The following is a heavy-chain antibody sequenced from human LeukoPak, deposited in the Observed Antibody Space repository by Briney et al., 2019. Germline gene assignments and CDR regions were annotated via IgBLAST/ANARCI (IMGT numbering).Heavy chain of an antibody. D-gene: IGHD1-1*01. J-gene: IGHJ2*01. CDR1: GYTFTSYG. CDR2: ISAYNGNT. Sequence: ASVKVSCKASGYTFTSYGITWVRQAPGQGLEWMGCISAYNGNTNYAQKLQDRVTMTTDTSTSTAYMALRSLRSDDTAVYYCARGGTSPLYYYFDLWGRGTLVTVSS. V-gene: IGHV1-18*01. CDR3: ARGGTSPLYYYFDL.